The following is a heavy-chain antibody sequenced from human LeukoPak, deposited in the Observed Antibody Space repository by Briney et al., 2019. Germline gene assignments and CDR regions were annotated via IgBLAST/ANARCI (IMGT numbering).Heavy chain of an antibody. CDR3: ARVPTYCGGDCYDY. D-gene: IGHD2-21*01. CDR2: INPNTGGT. CDR1: GYTFTGYY. J-gene: IGHJ4*02. V-gene: IGHV1-2*06. Sequence: GASVKVSCKAFGYTFTGYYMHWVRQAPGQGLEWMGRINPNTGGTNHAQKFQGRVTMTRDTSISTAYMELSRLTSDDTAVYYCARVPTYCGGDCYDYWGQGTLVTVSS.